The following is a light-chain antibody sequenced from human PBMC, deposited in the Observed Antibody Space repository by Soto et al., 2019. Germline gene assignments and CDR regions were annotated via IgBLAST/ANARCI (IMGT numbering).Light chain of an antibody. J-gene: IGLJ2*01. Sequence: QSALTQPASVSGSPGQSITISCTVTSSDVGSYNLVSWYQHHPGKVPKLMIYEVSKRPSGLSNRFSGSKSGNTASLTISGRQAEDEADDYCCSYGGSGTLVFGGGTKLTVL. V-gene: IGLV2-23*02. CDR1: SSDVGSYNL. CDR2: EVS. CDR3: CSYGGSGTLV.